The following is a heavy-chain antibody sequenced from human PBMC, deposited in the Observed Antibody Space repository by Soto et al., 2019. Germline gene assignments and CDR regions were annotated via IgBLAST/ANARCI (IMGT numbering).Heavy chain of an antibody. D-gene: IGHD5-18*01. CDR3: AKDRLVEYTPMVNMGSFDS. Sequence: PGGSLRLSCAASGFTFSSYAMSWVRQAPGKGSEWVSAISGSGGSTYYADSVKGRFTISRDNSKNTLYLQMNSLRAEDTAVYYCAKDRLVEYTPMVNMGSFDSWGQGT. V-gene: IGHV3-23*01. J-gene: IGHJ4*02. CDR2: ISGSGGST. CDR1: GFTFSSYA.